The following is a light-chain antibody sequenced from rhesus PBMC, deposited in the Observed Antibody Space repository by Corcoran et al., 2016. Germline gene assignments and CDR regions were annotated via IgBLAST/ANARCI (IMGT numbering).Light chain of an antibody. CDR1: ENVNNY. CDR3: QHDYGTPYS. Sequence: DIQMTQSPSSLSASVGDRVTITCRASENVNNYLNWYQQKPGKAPKLLIYKASTLQSGVPTRFSGSGSGKDYTFTFSSLQPEDVATYYCQHDYGTPYSFGQGTKVEIE. V-gene: IGKV1-74*01. CDR2: KAS. J-gene: IGKJ2*01.